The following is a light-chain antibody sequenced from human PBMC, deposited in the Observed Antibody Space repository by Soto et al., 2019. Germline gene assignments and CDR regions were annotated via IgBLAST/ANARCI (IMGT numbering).Light chain of an antibody. V-gene: IGKV1-5*03. CDR1: QDVDKW. CDR2: KSS. Sequence: ILMSQSPSSLSASVGDTVTITCRASQDVDKWLAWYQQKPGKAPKLLIYKSSTLIGGVPSRFSAVGSGTEYSLTISGLQPEDVATYYGQQYSSYWTFGQGTMVEIK. J-gene: IGKJ1*01. CDR3: QQYSSYWT.